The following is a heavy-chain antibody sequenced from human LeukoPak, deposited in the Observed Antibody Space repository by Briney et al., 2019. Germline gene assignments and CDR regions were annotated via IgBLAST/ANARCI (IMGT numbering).Heavy chain of an antibody. CDR2: MSGSAGST. Sequence: GGSLRLSCAVSGFTISSYAMSWVRQAPGKGLEWVSAMSGSAGSTHYADSVKGRFTISRDNAKNSLYLQMNSLRAEDTAVYYCARSKNYDFWSGHQGGFDYWGQGTLVTVSS. CDR1: GFTISSYA. CDR3: ARSKNYDFWSGHQGGFDY. D-gene: IGHD3-3*01. J-gene: IGHJ4*02. V-gene: IGHV3-23*01.